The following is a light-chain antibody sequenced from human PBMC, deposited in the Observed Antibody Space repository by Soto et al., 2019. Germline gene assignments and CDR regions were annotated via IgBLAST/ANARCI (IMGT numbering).Light chain of an antibody. J-gene: IGKJ2*01. Sequence: EIVLTQSPGTLSLSPGERATLSCRASQSVSSSYLAWYQQKPGQAPRLLIYGASSRHTGIPDRFSGSGPGTDFTLTISTLEPEDFAVYSCQQYGSSPPSYTFGQGTKLEIK. CDR2: GAS. CDR3: QQYGSSPPSYT. CDR1: QSVSSSY. V-gene: IGKV3-20*01.